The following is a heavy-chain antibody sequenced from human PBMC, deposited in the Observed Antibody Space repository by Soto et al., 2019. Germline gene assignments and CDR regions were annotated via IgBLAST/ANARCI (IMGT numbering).Heavy chain of an antibody. CDR3: ARAVDYYDSSGYYYYFDY. V-gene: IGHV4-31*03. Sequence: QVQLQESGPGVVKLSQTLSLTCTVSCGSISSGGYYWSWIRQHPGKVLEWYGYRYNSGGTYYNPSLKSRCTISVATSKTQLSLKLRSVTAADTAVYYCARAVDYYDSSGYYYYFDYWGQGTLVTVSS. CDR2: RYNSGGT. J-gene: IGHJ4*02. CDR1: CGSISSGGYY. D-gene: IGHD3-22*01.